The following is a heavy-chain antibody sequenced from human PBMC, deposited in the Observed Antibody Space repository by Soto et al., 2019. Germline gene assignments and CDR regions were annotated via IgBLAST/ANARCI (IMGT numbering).Heavy chain of an antibody. V-gene: IGHV4-39*01. D-gene: IGHD6-13*01. CDR1: GDSITRRLYY. CDR3: ALHSETGLVAGFDS. Sequence: QVHLQQSGPGLVKPSETLSLNCSVSGDSITRRLYYWVWVRQTPYKGLEWIARISYKGYAYYTPSLMSRLAIYRNTSKNQFSLRLRSVTAADTASYYCALHSETGLVAGFDSWGQGTLVTVSS. CDR2: ISYKGYA. J-gene: IGHJ4*02.